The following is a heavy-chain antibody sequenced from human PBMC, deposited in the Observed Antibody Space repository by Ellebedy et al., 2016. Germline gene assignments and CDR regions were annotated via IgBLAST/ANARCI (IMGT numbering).Heavy chain of an antibody. V-gene: IGHV4-34*01. D-gene: IGHD2-21*01. Sequence: SETLSLTCAVYGASFRGYYWSWIRQPPGEGLEWIGEINHSGSFNYNPSLKSRATISVDTSKNQFSVNLSSVTAADTAVYYCARGLFDHRMAFDIWGQGTMVTVSS. J-gene: IGHJ3*02. CDR2: INHSGSF. CDR3: ARGLFDHRMAFDI. CDR1: GASFRGYY.